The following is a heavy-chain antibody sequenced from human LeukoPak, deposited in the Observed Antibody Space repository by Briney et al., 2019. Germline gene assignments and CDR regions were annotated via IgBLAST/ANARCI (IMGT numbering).Heavy chain of an antibody. Sequence: GASVKVSCKASGYTFTSYYMHWVRQAPGQGLEWMGIINPSGGSTSYAQKFQGRVTMTRDTSTSTVHMELSSLRSEDTAVYYCARGKGWDYDSSGPNNWFDPWGQGTLVTVSS. CDR2: INPSGGST. CDR3: ARGKGWDYDSSGPNNWFDP. V-gene: IGHV1-46*01. D-gene: IGHD3-22*01. CDR1: GYTFTSYY. J-gene: IGHJ5*02.